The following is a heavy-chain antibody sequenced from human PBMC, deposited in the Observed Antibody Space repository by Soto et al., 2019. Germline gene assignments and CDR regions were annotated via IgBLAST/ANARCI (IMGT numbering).Heavy chain of an antibody. V-gene: IGHV3-23*01. Sequence: EVQLLESGGGLVQPGGSLRLSCAASGFTFSSYAMSWVRQAPGKGLEWVSAISGSGGSTYYADSVKGRFTISRDNSKNTLYLQMNSLRAEDTAVYYCAKDLGIGIGGGYLTDYWGQGTLVTVCS. CDR2: ISGSGGST. CDR1: GFTFSSYA. CDR3: AKDLGIGIGGGYLTDY. J-gene: IGHJ4*02. D-gene: IGHD6-19*01.